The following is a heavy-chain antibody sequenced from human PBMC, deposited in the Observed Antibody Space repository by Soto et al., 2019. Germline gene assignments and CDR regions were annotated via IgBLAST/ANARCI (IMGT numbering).Heavy chain of an antibody. CDR3: ARGYCSGGSCYFGYYFDY. V-gene: IGHV1-3*01. J-gene: IGHJ4*02. D-gene: IGHD2-15*01. CDR2: INAGNGNT. Sequence: GASVKVSCKASGYTFTSYAMHWVRQAPGQRLEWMGWINAGNGNTKYSQKFQGRVTITRDTSASTAYMELSSLRSEDTDVYYCARGYCSGGSCYFGYYFDYWGQGTLVTVSS. CDR1: GYTFTSYA.